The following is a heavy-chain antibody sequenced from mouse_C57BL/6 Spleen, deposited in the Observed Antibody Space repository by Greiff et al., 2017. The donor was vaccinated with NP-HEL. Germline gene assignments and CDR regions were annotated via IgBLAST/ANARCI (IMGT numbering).Heavy chain of an antibody. CDR1: GYTFTNYW. V-gene: IGHV1-63*01. Sequence: QVQLQQSGAELVRPGTSVKMSCKASGYTFTNYWIGWAKQRPGHGLEWIGDIYPGGGYTNYNEKFKGKSTLTADKSSSTAYMQFSSLTSEDSAIYDCARSRDYYVSSYDYAMDYWGQGTSVTVSS. D-gene: IGHD1-1*01. CDR3: ARSRDYYVSSYDYAMDY. J-gene: IGHJ4*01. CDR2: IYPGGGYT.